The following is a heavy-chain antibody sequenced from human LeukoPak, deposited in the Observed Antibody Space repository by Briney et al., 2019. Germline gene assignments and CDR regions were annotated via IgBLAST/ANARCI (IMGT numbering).Heavy chain of an antibody. D-gene: IGHD3-9*01. CDR1: GGSFSGYY. V-gene: IGHV4-34*01. Sequence: SETLSLTCAVYGGSFSGYYWSWIRQPPGKGLEWIGEINHSGSTNYNPSLKSRVTISVDTSKNQFSLKLSSVTAADTAVHYCTRRPLRYFDRPNAFDIWGQGTMVTVSS. CDR2: INHSGST. CDR3: TRRPLRYFDRPNAFDI. J-gene: IGHJ3*02.